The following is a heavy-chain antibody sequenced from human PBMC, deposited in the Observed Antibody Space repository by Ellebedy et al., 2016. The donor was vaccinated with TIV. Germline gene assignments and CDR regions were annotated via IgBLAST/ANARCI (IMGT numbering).Heavy chain of an antibody. D-gene: IGHD5-12*01. CDR1: GGSISSGDYY. Sequence: SETLSLTXTVSGGSISSGDYYWSWIRQPPGKGLEWIGYIYYSGSTYYNPSLKSRVTISVDTSKNQFSLKLSSVTAADTAVYYCARVDGGYPSKYYFDYWGQGTLVTVSS. V-gene: IGHV4-30-4*01. J-gene: IGHJ4*02. CDR3: ARVDGGYPSKYYFDY. CDR2: IYYSGST.